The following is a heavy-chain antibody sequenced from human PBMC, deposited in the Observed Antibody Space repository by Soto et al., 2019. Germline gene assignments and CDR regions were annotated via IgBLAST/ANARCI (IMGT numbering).Heavy chain of an antibody. Sequence: PSETLSLTCTVSGGSISSGDYYWSWIRQPPGKGLEWIGYIYYSGSTYYNPSLKSRVTISVDTSKNQFSLKLSSVTAADTAVYYCARDQGSSSWYGPPLWYWGQGTLVTVSS. D-gene: IGHD6-13*01. CDR2: IYYSGST. CDR3: ARDQGSSSWYGPPLWY. CDR1: GGSISSGDYY. J-gene: IGHJ4*02. V-gene: IGHV4-30-4*01.